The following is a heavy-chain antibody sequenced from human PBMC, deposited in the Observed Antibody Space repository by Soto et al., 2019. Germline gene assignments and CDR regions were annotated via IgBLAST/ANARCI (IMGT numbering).Heavy chain of an antibody. CDR2: IIPLFGTP. V-gene: IGHV1-69*01. CDR1: GGIFSTYA. J-gene: IGHJ4*02. CDR3: AMGCDDYGTVNYYARIDF. Sequence: QVQLVQSGAEVKKPGSSVKVSCKTSGGIFSTYAISWLRQAPGQGLEWMGGIIPLFGTPNYPQRFQGRVTITADETTSTAYMKQSRVRCVDTAVYYCAMGCDDYGTVNYYARIDFWGQGTLVTV. D-gene: IGHD3-10*01.